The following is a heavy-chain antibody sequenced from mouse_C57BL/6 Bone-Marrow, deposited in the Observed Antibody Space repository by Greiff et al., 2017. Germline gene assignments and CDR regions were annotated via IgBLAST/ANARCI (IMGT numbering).Heavy chain of an antibody. CDR3: ARYYGSREPFYWYFDV. CDR2: ILPGSGST. J-gene: IGHJ1*03. D-gene: IGHD1-1*01. Sequence: LMKPGASVKLSCKATGYTFTGYWIEWVKQRPGHGLEWIGEILPGSGSTNYNEKFKGKATFTADTSSNTAYMQLSSLTTEDSAIYYCARYYGSREPFYWYFDVWGTGTTVTVSS. V-gene: IGHV1-9*01. CDR1: GYTFTGYW.